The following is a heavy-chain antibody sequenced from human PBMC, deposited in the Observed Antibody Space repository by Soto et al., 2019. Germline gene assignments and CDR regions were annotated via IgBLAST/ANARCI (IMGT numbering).Heavy chain of an antibody. J-gene: IGHJ3*02. CDR2: ISGSGGST. CDR3: AKLSITMVRGVIGAFDI. Sequence: EVQLLESGGGLVQPGGSLRLSCAASGFTFSSYAMSWVRQAPGKGLEWVSAISGSGGSTYYADSVKGRFTISRDNSKNTLYLQMNSLRAEDTAVYYCAKLSITMVRGVIGAFDIWGQGTMVTVSS. CDR1: GFTFSSYA. V-gene: IGHV3-23*01. D-gene: IGHD3-10*01.